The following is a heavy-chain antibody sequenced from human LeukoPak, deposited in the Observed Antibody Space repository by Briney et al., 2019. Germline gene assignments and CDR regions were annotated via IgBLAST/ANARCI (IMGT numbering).Heavy chain of an antibody. V-gene: IGHV3-7*03. CDR1: GFTVGSFW. CDR2: IKKVGSEN. J-gene: IGHJ4*02. CDR3: ARGGVDYYGSGTYYLMYYFDY. D-gene: IGHD3-10*01. Sequence: GGSLRLSCAASGFTVGSFWMSWVRQAPGKGLGWVANIKKVGSENSTVDSVKGRFTISRDNAKTSLYLQMNSLRAEDTAVYFCARGGVDYYGSGTYYLMYYFDYWGQGALVTVSS.